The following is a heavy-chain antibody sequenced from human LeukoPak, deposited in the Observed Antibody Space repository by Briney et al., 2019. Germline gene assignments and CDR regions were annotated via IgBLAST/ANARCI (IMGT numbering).Heavy chain of an antibody. CDR1: GGSISSSSYY. D-gene: IGHD3-3*01. V-gene: IGHV4-39*07. Sequence: SETLSLTCTVSGGSISSSSYYWGWIRQPPGKGLEWIGSIYYSGSTYFNPSLKSRVTISVDTSKNQFSLKLSSVTAADTAVYYCARAHWIFGVAGGDYFDYWGQGTLVTVSS. CDR2: IYYSGST. CDR3: ARAHWIFGVAGGDYFDY. J-gene: IGHJ4*02.